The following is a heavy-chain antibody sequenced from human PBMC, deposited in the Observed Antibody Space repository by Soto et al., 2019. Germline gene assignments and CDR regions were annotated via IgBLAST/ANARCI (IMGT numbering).Heavy chain of an antibody. CDR2: ISGSGGST. D-gene: IGHD3-10*01. J-gene: IGHJ5*02. V-gene: IGHV3-23*01. CDR1: GFTFSSYA. Sequence: GGSLRLSCAASGFTFSSYAMSWVRQAPGKGLEWVSAISGSGGSTYYADSVKGRFTISRDNSKNTLYLQMNSLRAEDTAVYYCAKSYYYGSGSYSWFDPWGQGTLVTVSS. CDR3: AKSYYYGSGSYSWFDP.